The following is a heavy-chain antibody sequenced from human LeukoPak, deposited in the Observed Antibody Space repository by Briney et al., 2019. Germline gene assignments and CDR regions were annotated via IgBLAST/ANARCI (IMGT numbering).Heavy chain of an antibody. CDR2: IYYSGST. CDR3: ASNMGDGSSFDCFDY. J-gene: IGHJ4*02. CDR1: GGSISSHS. V-gene: IGHV4-59*11. D-gene: IGHD3-9*01. Sequence: SETLSLTCTVSGGSISSHSWSWIRQPPGKGLEWIGYIYYSGSTNYNPSLKSRVTISVDTSKNQFSLKLISVTAADTAVYLFASNMGDGSSFDCFDYWGQGTKVTVSS.